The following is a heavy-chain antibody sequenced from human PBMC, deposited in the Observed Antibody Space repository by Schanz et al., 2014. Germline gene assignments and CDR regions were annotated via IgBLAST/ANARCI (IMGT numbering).Heavy chain of an antibody. J-gene: IGHJ6*02. CDR1: GYSFTSYY. CDR3: ASDFWSGYSHYYYGLDV. V-gene: IGHV1-46*01. CDR2: INPSGGST. Sequence: QVQLVQSGVEVKKPGASVKVSCKAFGYSFTSYYIHWVRQAPGQGLEWMATINPSGGSTSFAQKFQGRVTMTRDTSTRTVHMELSSLRSEDTAVYYCASDFWSGYSHYYYGLDVWGQGTTVTVSS. D-gene: IGHD3-3*01.